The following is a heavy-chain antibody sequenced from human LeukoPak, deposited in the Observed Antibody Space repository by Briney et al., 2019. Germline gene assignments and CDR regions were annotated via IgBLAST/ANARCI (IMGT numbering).Heavy chain of an antibody. Sequence: GGSLRLSCAASGFTVSSNYMSWVRQAPGKGLEWVSVIYSGGSTYYADSVKGRFTISRDNSKNTLYLQMNSLRAEDTAVYYCARDRDAVAGSDYWGQGTLVTVSS. D-gene: IGHD6-19*01. CDR3: ARDRDAVAGSDY. J-gene: IGHJ4*02. CDR1: GFTVSSNY. V-gene: IGHV3-66*01. CDR2: IYSGGST.